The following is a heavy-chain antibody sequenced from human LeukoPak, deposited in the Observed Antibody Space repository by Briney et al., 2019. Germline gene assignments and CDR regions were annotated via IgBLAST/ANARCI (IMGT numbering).Heavy chain of an antibody. D-gene: IGHD3-16*01. Sequence: ASVKVSCKASGYTFTSYGISWVRQAPGQGLEWMGWISAYNGNTNYAQKLQGRVTMTTDTSTSTAYMELRSLRSDDTAVYYCARLGITSDYYYYYYMDVWGKGTTVTVSS. CDR1: GYTFTSYG. CDR2: ISAYNGNT. CDR3: ARLGITSDYYYYYYMDV. J-gene: IGHJ6*03. V-gene: IGHV1-18*01.